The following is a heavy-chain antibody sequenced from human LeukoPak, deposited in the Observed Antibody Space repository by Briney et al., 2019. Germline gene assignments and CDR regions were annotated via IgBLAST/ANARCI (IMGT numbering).Heavy chain of an antibody. D-gene: IGHD3-22*01. CDR1: GGTFSSYA. V-gene: IGHV1-69*05. Sequence: ASVKVSCKASGGTFSSYAISWVRQAPGQGLEWMGGIIPIFGTANYAQKFQGGVTITTDESTSTAYMELSSLRSGDTAVYYCARVPYYYDSSGYIDYWGQGTLVTVSS. J-gene: IGHJ4*02. CDR2: IIPIFGTA. CDR3: ARVPYYYDSSGYIDY.